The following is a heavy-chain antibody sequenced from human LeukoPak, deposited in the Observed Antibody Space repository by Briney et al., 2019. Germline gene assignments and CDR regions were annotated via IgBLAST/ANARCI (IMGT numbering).Heavy chain of an antibody. V-gene: IGHV1-2*02. J-gene: IGHJ5*02. D-gene: IGHD6-13*01. CDR3: AREKEDSSSWYWFDP. CDR1: GYTFTGYY. CDR2: INPNSGGT. Sequence: ASVKVSCKASGYTFTGYYMHWVRQAPGQGLEWMGWINPNSGGTNYAQKFQGRVTMTRDTSISTAYMELSRLRSDDTAVYYCAREKEDSSSWYWFDPWGQGTLVTASS.